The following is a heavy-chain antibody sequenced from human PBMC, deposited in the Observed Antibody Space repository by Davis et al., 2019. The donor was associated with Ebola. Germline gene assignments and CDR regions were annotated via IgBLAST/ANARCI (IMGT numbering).Heavy chain of an antibody. D-gene: IGHD3-10*01. V-gene: IGHV3-23*01. J-gene: IGHJ4*02. CDR2: ISPSGGRT. Sequence: GESLKISCAASGFTFSSYAMTWVRQAPGKGLAWVSSISPSGGRTYYADSVRSRFTISRDNSKNTLYLQMNSLRAEDAAVYYCTRTFYSGSGTYYNPDYWGQGTLVTVSS. CDR1: GFTFSSYA. CDR3: TRTFYSGSGTYYNPDY.